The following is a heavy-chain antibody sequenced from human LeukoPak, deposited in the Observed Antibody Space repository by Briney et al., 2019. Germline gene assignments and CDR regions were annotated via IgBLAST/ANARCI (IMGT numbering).Heavy chain of an antibody. D-gene: IGHD2-2*02. V-gene: IGHV4-59*12. J-gene: IGHJ5*02. CDR2: IYYSGST. CDR1: GGSISSYY. CDR3: ARDLPAAILGFDP. Sequence: SETLSLTCTVSGGSISSYYWSWIRQPPGKGLEWIGYIYYSGSTNYNPSLKSRVTISVDTSKNQFSLKLSSVTAAYTAVYYCARDLPAAILGFDPWGQGTLVTVSS.